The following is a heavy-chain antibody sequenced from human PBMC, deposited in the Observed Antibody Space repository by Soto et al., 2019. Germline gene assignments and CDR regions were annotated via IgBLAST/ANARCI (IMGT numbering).Heavy chain of an antibody. V-gene: IGHV3-9*01. CDR3: ANLPLYGSGFDC. J-gene: IGHJ4*02. CDR2: ISWNGASI. D-gene: IGHD3-10*01. CDR1: GFTFDDYA. Sequence: EVQLVESGGGLVQPGRSLRLSCAASGFTFDDYAIHWVRQAPGRGLEWVAGISWNGASIGYADSVKGRFTISRDNAKNSLHLQMNSLRSEDTALYYCANLPLYGSGFDCWGQETRVTVSS.